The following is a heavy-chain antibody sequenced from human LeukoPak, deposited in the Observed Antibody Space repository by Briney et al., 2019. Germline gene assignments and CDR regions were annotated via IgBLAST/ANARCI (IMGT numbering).Heavy chain of an antibody. CDR1: GYSFTSYW. D-gene: IGHD6-19*01. V-gene: IGHV5-51*01. CDR2: IYPGDSDT. J-gene: IGHJ3*02. Sequence: GESLKISCKGFGYSFTSYWIAWVRQMPGKGLEWMGIIYPGDSDTRYSPSFQGQVTISGDKSISTVYLQWSSLKASDTAMYYCARDRARGWYAVSAFDIWGQGTMVTVSS. CDR3: ARDRARGWYAVSAFDI.